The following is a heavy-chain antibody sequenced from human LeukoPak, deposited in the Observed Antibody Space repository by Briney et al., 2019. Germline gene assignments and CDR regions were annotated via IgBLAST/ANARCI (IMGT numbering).Heavy chain of an antibody. CDR2: IYYGGST. CDR1: GGSISGYY. V-gene: IGHV4-59*08. CDR3: ARDITRTGAFDI. J-gene: IGHJ3*02. Sequence: SETLSLTCTVSGGSISGYYWSWIRQSPGKGLEWIGYIYYGGSTNYNPSLKSRVTISVDTSKNQFSLKLSSVTAADTAVYYCARDITRTGAFDIWGQGTMVTVSS. D-gene: IGHD2-15*01.